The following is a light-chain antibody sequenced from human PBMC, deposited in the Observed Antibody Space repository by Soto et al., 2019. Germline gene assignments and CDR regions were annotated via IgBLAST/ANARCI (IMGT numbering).Light chain of an antibody. V-gene: IGKV1-12*01. CDR3: QQANSFPLT. CDR2: AAS. CDR1: QGISSW. Sequence: DIQMTQSPSSVSASVGDRVTITCRASQGISSWLAGYQQKPGKAPKLLIYAASSLQSGVPSRFSGSGSETDFNLNISSLQTGDFDTCYCQQANSFPLTFGGGTKVEIK. J-gene: IGKJ4*01.